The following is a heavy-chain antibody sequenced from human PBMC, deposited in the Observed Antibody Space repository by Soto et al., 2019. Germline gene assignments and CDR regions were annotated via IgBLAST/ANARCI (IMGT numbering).Heavy chain of an antibody. CDR1: GGSISGSSYY. CDR2: IYYSGST. J-gene: IGHJ5*02. Sequence: SETLSLTCTVSGGSISGSSYYWGWIRQPPGKGLEWIGSIYYSGSTYYNPSLKSRVTISVDTSKNQFSLKLSSVTAADTAVYYCARQEQWLASGAWFDPWGQGTLVTVSS. D-gene: IGHD6-19*01. CDR3: ARQEQWLASGAWFDP. V-gene: IGHV4-39*01.